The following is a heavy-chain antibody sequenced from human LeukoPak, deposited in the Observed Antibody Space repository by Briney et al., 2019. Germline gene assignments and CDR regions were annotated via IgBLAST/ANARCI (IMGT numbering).Heavy chain of an antibody. CDR2: ITSSSSYI. J-gene: IGHJ4*02. CDR1: GFTFSSYA. CDR3: ARHVVAVGFDY. D-gene: IGHD3-22*01. V-gene: IGHV3-21*01. Sequence: GGSLRLSCAASGFTFSSYAMNWVRQAPGKGLEWVSSITSSSSYIYYADSVKGRFTISRDNAKNSLYLQMNSLRAEDTAVYYCARHVVAVGFDYWGQGTLVTVSS.